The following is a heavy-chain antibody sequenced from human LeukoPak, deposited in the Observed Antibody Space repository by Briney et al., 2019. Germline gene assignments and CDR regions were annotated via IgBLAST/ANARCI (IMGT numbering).Heavy chain of an antibody. CDR2: IIPIFGTA. J-gene: IGHJ4*02. V-gene: IGHV1-69*13. D-gene: IGHD1-1*01. CDR3: ARINYPYNWNDGEPDFDY. CDR1: GGTFSSYA. Sequence: GASVKVSCKASGGTFSSYAISWVRQAPGQGLEWMGGIIPIFGTANYAQKFQGRVTITADESTSTAYMELSSLRSEDTAVSYCARINYPYNWNDGEPDFDYWGQGTLVTVSS.